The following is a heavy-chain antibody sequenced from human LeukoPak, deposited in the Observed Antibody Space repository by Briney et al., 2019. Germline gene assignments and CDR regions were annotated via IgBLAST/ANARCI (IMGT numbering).Heavy chain of an antibody. Sequence: GGSLRLSCAASGFILSSYWMSWVRQAPGKGLEWVADIKQDGSEKYYVDSVKGRFTISRDNAKNSLYLQMNSLRAEDTAVYYCAEIGITMIGGVWGKGTTVTISS. CDR2: IKQDGSEK. D-gene: IGHD3-10*02. J-gene: IGHJ6*04. V-gene: IGHV3-7*01. CDR3: AEIGITMIGGV. CDR1: GFILSSYW.